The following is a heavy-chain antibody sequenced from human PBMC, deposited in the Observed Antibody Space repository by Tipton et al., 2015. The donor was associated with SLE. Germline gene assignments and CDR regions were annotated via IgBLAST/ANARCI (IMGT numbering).Heavy chain of an antibody. CDR3: ARHVGVAYYYAMDV. Sequence: TLSLTRTVSGGSISGYHWSWLRQPPGKGLEWIGYISYTETTKYNPSLESRVIISVDTSKNQFSLRLSSVTAADTAMYYCARHVGVAYYYAMDVWGQGTTVVISS. D-gene: IGHD2-15*01. J-gene: IGHJ6*02. CDR1: GGSISGYH. V-gene: IGHV4-59*08. CDR2: ISYTETT.